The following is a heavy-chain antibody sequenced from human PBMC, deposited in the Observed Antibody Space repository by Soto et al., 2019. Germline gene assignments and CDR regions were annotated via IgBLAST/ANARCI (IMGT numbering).Heavy chain of an antibody. D-gene: IGHD4-17*01. CDR1: GASISGYY. Sequence: SETLSLTCTASGASISGYYWSWIRQPPGEGLEWIGYIYYSGSTSYNTSLKSRVTISIDLSKNQFSLKLSSVTVADTAVYYCARVETTDTSDGGYFKGMDVWGQGTTVTVSS. CDR3: ARVETTDTSDGGYFKGMDV. CDR2: IYYSGST. J-gene: IGHJ6*02. V-gene: IGHV4-59*01.